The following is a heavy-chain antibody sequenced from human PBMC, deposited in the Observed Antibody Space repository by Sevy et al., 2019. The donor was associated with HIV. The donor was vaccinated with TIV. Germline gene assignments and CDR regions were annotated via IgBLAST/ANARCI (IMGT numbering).Heavy chain of an antibody. D-gene: IGHD6-13*01. CDR3: AREGIFKDGMDV. CDR2: ISYDGSNK. CDR1: GFTFSSYA. Sequence: GGSLRLSCAASGFTFSSYAMHWVRQAPGKGLEWVAVISYDGSNKYYAYSVKGRFTISRDNSKNTLYLQMNSLRAEDTAVYYCAREGIFKDGMDVWGQGTTVTVSS. V-gene: IGHV3-30-3*01. J-gene: IGHJ6*02.